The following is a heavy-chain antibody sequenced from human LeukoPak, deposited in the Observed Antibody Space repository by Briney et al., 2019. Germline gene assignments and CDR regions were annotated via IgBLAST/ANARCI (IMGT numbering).Heavy chain of an antibody. D-gene: IGHD5-12*01. CDR2: ISSSSSYI. Sequence: PGGSLRLSCAASGFTCSSYSMNWVRQAPGKGLEWVSSISSSSSYIYYADSVKGRFTISRDNAKNSLYLQMNSLRAEDTAVYSCARESDIGDMDVWGQGTTVTVSS. J-gene: IGHJ6*02. CDR3: ARESDIGDMDV. CDR1: GFTCSSYS. V-gene: IGHV3-21*01.